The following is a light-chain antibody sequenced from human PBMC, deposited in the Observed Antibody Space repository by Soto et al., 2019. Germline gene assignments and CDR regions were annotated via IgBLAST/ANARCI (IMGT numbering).Light chain of an antibody. J-gene: IGKJ1*01. CDR3: QQYNSYSAA. CDR1: QSISSW. Sequence: DIQMTQSPSTLSASVGDRVTITCRASQSISSWLAWYRQKPGKAPKLLIYKASSLESGVPSRFSGSGSGTEFTLTISSLQPDDFATYYCQQYNSYSAAFGQGTKVDIK. CDR2: KAS. V-gene: IGKV1-5*03.